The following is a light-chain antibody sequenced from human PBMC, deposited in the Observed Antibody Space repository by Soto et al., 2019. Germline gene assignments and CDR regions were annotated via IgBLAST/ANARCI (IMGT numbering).Light chain of an antibody. J-gene: IGKJ1*01. CDR1: QSISTW. CDR2: KAS. CDR3: QQYNSYSWA. V-gene: IGKV1-5*03. Sequence: DIQMTQSPSTLSASVGDRVTITCRASQSISTWLAWYQQRAGKVPKLLIYKASNLESGVPSRFSGSGSGTDFTLTISSLQPDDFATYYCQQYNSYSWAFGQGTKVEIK.